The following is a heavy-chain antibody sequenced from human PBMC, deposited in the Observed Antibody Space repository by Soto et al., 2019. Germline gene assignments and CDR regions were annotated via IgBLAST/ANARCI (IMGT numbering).Heavy chain of an antibody. D-gene: IGHD3-22*01. CDR3: AREDYYDSSD. CDR2: IYYSGST. V-gene: IGHV4-61*01. J-gene: IGHJ1*01. CDR1: GGSVSSGSYY. Sequence: QVQLQESGPGLVKPSETLSLTCIVSGGSVSSGSYYWSWIRQPPGTGLEWIGYIYYSGSTNYNPSLKRRVTISVDTSKNQCSLKLSSVTAADTAVDYCAREDYYDSSDWGQGTLVTVSS.